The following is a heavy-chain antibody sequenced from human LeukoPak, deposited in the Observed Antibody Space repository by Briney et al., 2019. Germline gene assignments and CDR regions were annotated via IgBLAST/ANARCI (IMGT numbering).Heavy chain of an antibody. CDR1: GYSISSGYY. J-gene: IGHJ6*03. V-gene: IGHV4-38-2*01. CDR3: AGRSEEYSSSSAYYYYYMDV. CDR2: IYHSGRT. D-gene: IGHD6-6*01. Sequence: SETLSLXCAVSGYSISSGYYWGWIRQPPGKGLEWIGSIYHSGRTYYNPSLKSRVTISVDTSKNQFSLKLSSVTAADTAVYYCAGRSEEYSSSSAYYYYYMDVWGKGTTVTVSS.